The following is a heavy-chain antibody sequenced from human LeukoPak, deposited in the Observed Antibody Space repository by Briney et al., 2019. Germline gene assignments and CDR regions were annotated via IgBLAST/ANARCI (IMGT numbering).Heavy chain of an antibody. CDR2: IYSGGST. CDR1: GFTVSTNY. V-gene: IGHV3-66*01. D-gene: IGHD5-12*01. Sequence: GGSLRLSCAASGFTVSTNYLSWVRQAPGKGLEWVSIIYSGGSTYYADSVKGRFTISRDNSKNTLYLQVNSLRAEDTAVYFCARTDVFRGYSGFDADYWGQGTLVTVSS. J-gene: IGHJ4*02. CDR3: ARTDVFRGYSGFDADY.